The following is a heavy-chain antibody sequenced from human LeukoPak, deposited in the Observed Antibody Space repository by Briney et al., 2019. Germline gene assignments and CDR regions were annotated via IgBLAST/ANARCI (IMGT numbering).Heavy chain of an antibody. V-gene: IGHV4-30-4*01. Sequence: SQTLSLTCTVSGGSISSGDYYWSWIRQPPGKGLEWIGYIYYSGSTYYNPSLKSRVTISVDTSKNQFSLKLSSVTAADTAVYYCVRRMVGAIRPFDYWGQGTLVTVSS. D-gene: IGHD1-26*01. CDR1: GGSISSGDYY. CDR3: VRRMVGAIRPFDY. J-gene: IGHJ4*02. CDR2: IYYSGST.